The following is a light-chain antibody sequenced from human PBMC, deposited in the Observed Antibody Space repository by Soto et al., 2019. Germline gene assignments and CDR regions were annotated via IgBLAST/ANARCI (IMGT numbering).Light chain of an antibody. CDR3: PTWGTGIWV. J-gene: IGLJ3*02. CDR1: SGHSSYA. Sequence: QLVLTQSPSASASLGASVKLTCTLSSGHSSYAIAWHQQQPEKGPRYLMRLNSDGSHTKGDGIPDRFSGSSSGAERYLTISSLPSEDEADYYCPTWGTGIWVFGGGTKLTVL. V-gene: IGLV4-69*01. CDR2: LNSDGSH.